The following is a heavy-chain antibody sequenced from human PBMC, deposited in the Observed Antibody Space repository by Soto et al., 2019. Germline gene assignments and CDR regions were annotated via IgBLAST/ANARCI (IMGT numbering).Heavy chain of an antibody. J-gene: IGHJ4*02. CDR3: ARVSPFCSFTSCYNGDFDY. D-gene: IGHD2-2*01. V-gene: IGHV3-48*01. CDR2: SSSSSTI. Sequence: GGSLRLSCAASGFTFSSYSMNWVRQAPGKGLERASYSSSSSTIYYADSEKGRFTISRDNAKNSLYLQMNSLRAEDTAVYYCARVSPFCSFTSCYNGDFDYWGQETLVTVSS. CDR1: GFTFSSYS.